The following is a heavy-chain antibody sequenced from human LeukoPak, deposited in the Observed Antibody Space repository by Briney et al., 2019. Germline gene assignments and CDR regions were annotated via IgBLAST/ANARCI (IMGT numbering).Heavy chain of an antibody. V-gene: IGHV1-18*01. J-gene: IGHJ6*03. CDR2: ISAYNGNT. D-gene: IGHD7-27*01. Sequence: ASVKVSCKASGYTFTSYGISWVRQAPGQGLGWMGWISAYNGNTNYAQKLQGRVTMTTDTSTSTAYMELRSLRSDDTAVYYCARVFAVGWGYYYYYYMDVWGKGTTVTVSS. CDR1: GYTFTSYG. CDR3: ARVFAVGWGYYYYYYMDV.